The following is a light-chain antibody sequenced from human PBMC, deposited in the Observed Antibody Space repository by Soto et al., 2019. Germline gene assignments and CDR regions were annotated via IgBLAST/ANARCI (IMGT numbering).Light chain of an antibody. J-gene: IGLJ1*01. CDR1: KIGSKI. Sequence: SYYLTQPPSVSVAPGQTDRMTCGGNKIGSKIVHWYKQRPGQAPVAVVFDATDRPSGIPDRISASRSGDTATLTISRVDAGDEADYYCQVWASTAEFFVFGSGTKVTVL. CDR3: QVWASTAEFFV. V-gene: IGLV3-21*02. CDR2: DAT.